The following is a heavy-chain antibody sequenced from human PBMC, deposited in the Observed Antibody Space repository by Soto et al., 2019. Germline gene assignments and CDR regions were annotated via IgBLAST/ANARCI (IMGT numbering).Heavy chain of an antibody. D-gene: IGHD6-13*01. CDR1: GYTFTSYD. J-gene: IGHJ6*02. CDR3: ARLRAAAYYYYGMDV. Sequence: PSVKVSCKASGYTFTSYDINWVRQATGQGLEWMGWMNPNSGNTGYAQKFQGRVTMTRNTSISTAYMELSSLRSEDTAVYYCARLRAAAYYYYGMDVWGQGTTVTAP. V-gene: IGHV1-8*01. CDR2: MNPNSGNT.